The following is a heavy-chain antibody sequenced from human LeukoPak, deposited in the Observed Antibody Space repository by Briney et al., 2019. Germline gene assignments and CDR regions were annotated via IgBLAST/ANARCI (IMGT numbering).Heavy chain of an antibody. Sequence: GGSLRLSCAASGFTFSSYAMHWVRQAPGKGLEYVSAIRRNGGSTHYANSVKGRFTISRDNSKNTLYLQMGSLRAEDMAVYYCARAGLRGIAAPPNWFDPWGQGTLVTVSS. CDR1: GFTFSSYA. V-gene: IGHV3-64*01. D-gene: IGHD6-13*01. CDR2: IRRNGGST. CDR3: ARAGLRGIAAPPNWFDP. J-gene: IGHJ5*02.